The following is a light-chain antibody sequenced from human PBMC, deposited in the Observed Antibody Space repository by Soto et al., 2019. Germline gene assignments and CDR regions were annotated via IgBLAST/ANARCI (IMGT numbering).Light chain of an antibody. Sequence: DIQMTQSPSTLSASVGDRVTITCRASQSISNWLAWYQQKPGKAPKLLIYKTSNLESGVPSRFSGSGSGTEFSLTISSLQPDDFATYHCQQYQSFSLTFVGGTRVEVK. CDR1: QSISNW. CDR2: KTS. J-gene: IGKJ4*01. V-gene: IGKV1-5*03. CDR3: QQYQSFSLT.